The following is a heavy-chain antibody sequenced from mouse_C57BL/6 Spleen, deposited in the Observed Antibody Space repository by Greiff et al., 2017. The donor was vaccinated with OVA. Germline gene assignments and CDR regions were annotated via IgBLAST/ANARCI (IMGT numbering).Heavy chain of an antibody. V-gene: IGHV5-9-1*02. CDR3: TRDRDDYDWFAY. D-gene: IGHD2-4*01. CDR1: GFTFSSYA. J-gene: IGHJ3*01. Sequence: EVHLVESGEGLVKPGGSLKLSCAASGFTFSSYAMSWVRQTPEKRLEWVAYISSGGDYIYYADTVKGRFTISRDNARNTLYLQMSSLKSEDTAMYYCTRDRDDYDWFAYWGQGTLVTVSA. CDR2: ISSGGDYI.